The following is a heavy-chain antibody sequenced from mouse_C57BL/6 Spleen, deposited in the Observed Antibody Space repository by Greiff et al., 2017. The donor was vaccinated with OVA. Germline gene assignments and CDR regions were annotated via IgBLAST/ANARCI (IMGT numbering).Heavy chain of an antibody. CDR2: ISDGGSYT. CDR3: ARDRARGYAMDY. V-gene: IGHV5-4*01. J-gene: IGHJ4*01. CDR1: GFTFSSYA. Sequence: VQLKESGGGLVKPGGSLKLSCAASGFTFSSYAMSWVRQTPEKRLEWVATISDGGSYTYYPDNVKGRFTISRDNAKNNLYLQMSHLKSEDTAMYYCARDRARGYAMDYWGQGTSVTVSS. D-gene: IGHD3-3*01.